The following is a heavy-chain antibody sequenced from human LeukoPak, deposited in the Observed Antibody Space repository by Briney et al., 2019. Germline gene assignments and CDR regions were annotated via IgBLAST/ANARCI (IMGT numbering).Heavy chain of an antibody. CDR2: TSANGDTT. CDR3: AKDRAGYSIARGFDY. J-gene: IGHJ4*02. CDR1: GFTFSTYA. Sequence: GGSLRHSCAASGFTFSTYAMSWVRQAPGKGLEWVSTTSANGDTTYYADSVKGRFTISRDNSKITLYLYMNSLRAEDAAVYYCAKDRAGYSIARGFDYWGQGTLVTVSS. D-gene: IGHD5-12*01. V-gene: IGHV3-23*01.